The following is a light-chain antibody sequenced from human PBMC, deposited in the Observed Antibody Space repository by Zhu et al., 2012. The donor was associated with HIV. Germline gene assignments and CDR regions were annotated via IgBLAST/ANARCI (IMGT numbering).Light chain of an antibody. V-gene: IGKV3-15*01. J-gene: IGKJ2*01. Sequence: IVMTQFPATLSVSPGERATPSCRTSRNVRSHLAWYQQKPGQGLKLLIYAAFTRATGIPDRFSGGGSGTEFTLTINSIQSEDTAIYYCQQYDVWPPAPFGQGTKLEIK. CDR2: AAF. CDR3: QQYDVWPPAP. CDR1: RNVRSH.